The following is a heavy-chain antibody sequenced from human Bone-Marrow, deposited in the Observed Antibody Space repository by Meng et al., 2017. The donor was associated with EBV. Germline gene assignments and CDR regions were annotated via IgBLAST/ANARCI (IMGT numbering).Heavy chain of an antibody. J-gene: IGHJ4*02. CDR3: ASESGRGFTPDY. CDR2: LIPMSDAP. CDR1: GGTFRSDA. D-gene: IGHD3-10*01. V-gene: IGHV1-69*01. Sequence: QVALGESGAGVKKPGSSVKVSCKTSGGTFRSDAISWVRQAPGQGLEWMGGLIPMSDAPHYAQKFQGRVTITADESTSTHYMDLSGLRSEDTAVYYCASESGRGFTPDYWGQGTLVTVSS.